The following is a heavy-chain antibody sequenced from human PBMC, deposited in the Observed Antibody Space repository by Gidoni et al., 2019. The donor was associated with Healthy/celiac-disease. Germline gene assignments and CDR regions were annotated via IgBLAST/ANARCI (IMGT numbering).Heavy chain of an antibody. CDR3: AKGREYSSSGVFDY. D-gene: IGHD6-6*01. V-gene: IGHV3-23*01. J-gene: IGHJ4*02. Sequence: VLLLASGGGLVQPGGSVRLSCAASAFTFSSSAMVWVRQAAGKCLECVSAISGSGGSTYYADAVKGRFTISSDNSKNTLYLKMNSLRAEDTAVYYCAKGREYSSSGVFDYWGQGTLVTVSS. CDR1: AFTFSSSA. CDR2: ISGSGGST.